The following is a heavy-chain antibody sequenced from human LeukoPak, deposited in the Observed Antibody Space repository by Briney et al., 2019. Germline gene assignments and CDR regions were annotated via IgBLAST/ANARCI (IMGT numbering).Heavy chain of an antibody. V-gene: IGHV1-2*02. D-gene: IGHD2-2*01. J-gene: IGHJ5*02. CDR2: INPNSGGT. Sequence: ASVKVSCKASGYTFTGYYMHWVRQAPGQGLEWMGWINPNSGGTNYAQKFQGRVNMTRDTSISTAYMELSRLKSDDTAVYYCARDHCSSTSCYGALSNWFGPWGQGNLVTVSS. CDR3: ARDHCSSTSCYGALSNWFGP. CDR1: GYTFTGYY.